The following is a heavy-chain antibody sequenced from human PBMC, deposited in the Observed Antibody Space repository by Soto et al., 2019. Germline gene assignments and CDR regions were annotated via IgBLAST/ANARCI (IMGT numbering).Heavy chain of an antibody. V-gene: IGHV1-46*01. CDR2: INPSRGDT. J-gene: IGHJ5*02. Sequence: QVQLVQSGAEVKKPGASVKVTCKASGYTFTKFYMYWLRQAPGQGLEWVVTINPSRGDTTYAQKFKGRVTMTTDTPTSTRDMELSSLRPEDTAVYYGARDAELAGGDWFGPLGEVTMVSVAS. CDR1: GYTFTKFY. D-gene: IGHD3-10*01. CDR3: ARDAELAGGDWFGP.